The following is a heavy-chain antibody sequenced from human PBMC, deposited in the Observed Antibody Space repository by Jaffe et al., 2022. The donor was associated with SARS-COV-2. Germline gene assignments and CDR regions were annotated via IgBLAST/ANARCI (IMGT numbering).Heavy chain of an antibody. CDR2: ISGAGGKT. Sequence: ELQLLESGGGMVQPGGSVNLSCVVSGFTFSSYAMSWVRQAPGKGLEWISAISGAGGKTYYADSVKGRFTISRDNSKSTVNLQLNSLRVEDTAVYFCAKGGGAHHWGQGTLVIVS. CDR3: AKGGGAHH. V-gene: IGHV3-23*01. J-gene: IGHJ5*02. D-gene: IGHD3-16*01. CDR1: GFTFSSYA.